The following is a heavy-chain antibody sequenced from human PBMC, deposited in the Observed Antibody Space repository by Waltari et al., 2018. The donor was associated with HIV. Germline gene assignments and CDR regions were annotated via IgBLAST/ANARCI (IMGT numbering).Heavy chain of an antibody. Sequence: QLQLQESGPGLVKPSETLSLTCTVSGGSISSSSYYWGWIRPPPGKGLEWIGSIYYSGSTYYNPSLKSRVTISVDTSKNQFSLKLSSVTAADTAVYYCARSLTTWDYYGMDVWGQGTTVTVSS. CDR2: IYYSGST. V-gene: IGHV4-39*07. D-gene: IGHD3-22*01. CDR1: GGSISSSSYY. J-gene: IGHJ6*02. CDR3: ARSLTTWDYYGMDV.